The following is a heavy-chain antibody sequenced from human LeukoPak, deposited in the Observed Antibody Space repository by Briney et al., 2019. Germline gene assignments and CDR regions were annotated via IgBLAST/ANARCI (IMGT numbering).Heavy chain of an antibody. V-gene: IGHV1-18*01. CDR2: ISAYNGNT. CDR3: ARDLGAWFGAEWGTPRTYYGMDV. D-gene: IGHD3-10*01. J-gene: IGHJ6*02. CDR1: GYTFTRYG. Sequence: ASVTVCCKASGYTFTRYGISWVRQAPGQGLEWMGWISAYNGNTNYAQNLQGRVTMTTDTFTSTAYMDLRSLRSDDTAVYYCARDLGAWFGAEWGTPRTYYGMDVWGQGTTVTVSS.